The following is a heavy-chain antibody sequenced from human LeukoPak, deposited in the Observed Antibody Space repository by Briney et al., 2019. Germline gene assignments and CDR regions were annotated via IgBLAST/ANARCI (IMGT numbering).Heavy chain of an antibody. CDR2: ISGSGGST. D-gene: IGHD3-16*02. Sequence: GGSLRLSCAASGFTFSSYAMSWVRQAPGKGLEWVSAISGSGGSTYYADSVKGRFTISRDNSNNTLYLQMNSLRAEDTAVYYCAKEITFGGVIVQGFDYWGQGTLVTVSS. J-gene: IGHJ4*02. V-gene: IGHV3-23*01. CDR1: GFTFSSYA. CDR3: AKEITFGGVIVQGFDY.